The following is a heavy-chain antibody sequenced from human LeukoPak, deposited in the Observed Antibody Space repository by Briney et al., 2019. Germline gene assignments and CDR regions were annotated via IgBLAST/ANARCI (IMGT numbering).Heavy chain of an antibody. D-gene: IGHD2-2*01. CDR2: INPNSGGT. J-gene: IGHJ6*02. V-gene: IGHV1-2*02. CDR1: GYTFTGYY. Sequence: ASAKVSCKASGYTFTGYYMHWVRQAPGQGLEWMGWINPNSGGTNYAQKFQGRVTMTRDTSISTAYMELSRLRSDDTAVYYCARKRVPAAIGDYYYYGVDVWGQGTTVTVSS. CDR3: ARKRVPAAIGDYYYYGVDV.